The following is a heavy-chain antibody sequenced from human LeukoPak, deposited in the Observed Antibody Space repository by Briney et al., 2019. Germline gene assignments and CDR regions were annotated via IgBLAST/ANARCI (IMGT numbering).Heavy chain of an antibody. CDR3: VRVAPVIGSRYFDS. CDR2: IRNKVNSYIT. CDR1: GFTVSSNY. V-gene: IGHV3-72*01. J-gene: IGHJ4*02. Sequence: GGSLRLSCAASGFTVSSNYMDWVRQAPAEGLEWVGRIRNKVNSYITEYAASVTGRFTNSRDDSKNILYLQMNSLRSEDSAVYYCVRVAPVIGSRYFDSWGQGALVTVSS. D-gene: IGHD2-2*01.